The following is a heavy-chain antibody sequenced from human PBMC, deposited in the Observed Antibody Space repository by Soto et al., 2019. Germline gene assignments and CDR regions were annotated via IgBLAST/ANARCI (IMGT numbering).Heavy chain of an antibody. V-gene: IGHV3-7*01. D-gene: IGHD3-22*01. Sequence: PGGSLRLSCAASGFTIGDFWMSWVRQAPGKGLEWEANIKQDGSEKYYVGSAKGRFTISRNSAKNSLYLQMDNLRGEDTAVYYCARTVVVVVPDNFDHWGQGTLVTVSS. CDR3: ARTVVVVVPDNFDH. J-gene: IGHJ4*02. CDR2: IKQDGSEK. CDR1: GFTIGDFW.